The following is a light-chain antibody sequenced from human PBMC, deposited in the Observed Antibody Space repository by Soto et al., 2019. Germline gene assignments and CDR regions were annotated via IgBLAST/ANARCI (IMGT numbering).Light chain of an antibody. J-gene: IGKJ2*01. V-gene: IGKV3-20*01. CDR2: EAS. CDR1: PSVRGSY. Sequence: ELVLTQSPGTLSLSPGERVALSCRARPSVRGSYLAWYQQKPGQAPRLLIYEASRRAPGIPDRFSGSGSGTDFILTISRLEPEDLALYFCQQYGNSPHTFGQVTKVDIK. CDR3: QQYGNSPHT.